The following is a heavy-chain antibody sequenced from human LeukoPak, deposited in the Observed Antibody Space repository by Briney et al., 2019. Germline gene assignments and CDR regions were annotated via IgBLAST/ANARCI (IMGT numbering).Heavy chain of an antibody. CDR3: VRVGGRSSIGGDC. Sequence: GGSLRLSCAASGFTSSTYWMHWVRQAPGTGLVWVSRIKSDGSNSNYADCVKGRFTISRDNAKNTLYLQMNSLRAEDTAVYHCVRVGGRSSIGGDCWGQGTLVTVSS. CDR1: GFTSSTYW. D-gene: IGHD3-10*01. CDR2: IKSDGSNS. J-gene: IGHJ4*02. V-gene: IGHV3-74*01.